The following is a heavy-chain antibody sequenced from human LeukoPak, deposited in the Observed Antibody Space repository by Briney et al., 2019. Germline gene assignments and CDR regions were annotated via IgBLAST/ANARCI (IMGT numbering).Heavy chain of an antibody. D-gene: IGHD3-9*01. V-gene: IGHV1-18*01. J-gene: IGHJ6*03. Sequence: ASVKVSCKASGYTFTSYGISWVRQAPGQGLEWMGWISAYNGNTNYAQKLQGRVTMTTDTSASTAYMELRSLRSDDTAVYYCARGVRLHFDWLSTYYYYYYMDVWGKGTTVTVSS. CDR3: ARGVRLHFDWLSTYYYYYYMDV. CDR2: ISAYNGNT. CDR1: GYTFTSYG.